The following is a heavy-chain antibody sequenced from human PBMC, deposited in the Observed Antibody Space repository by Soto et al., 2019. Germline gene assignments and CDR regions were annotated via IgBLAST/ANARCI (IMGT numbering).Heavy chain of an antibody. Sequence: QVHRVQSGTEVKKPGSSVKFSCKASGGTFSSSGFSWVRQAPGQGLEWMGMIVPSLDTTNYAQKFQARVTITADEVTSTAYMELRSLRYEDTAVYYCARWPQPRYTADPYAVDVWGQGTRVIVSS. CDR3: ARWPQPRYTADPYAVDV. CDR2: IVPSLDTT. D-gene: IGHD3-16*02. CDR1: GGTFSSSG. J-gene: IGHJ6*02. V-gene: IGHV1-69*11.